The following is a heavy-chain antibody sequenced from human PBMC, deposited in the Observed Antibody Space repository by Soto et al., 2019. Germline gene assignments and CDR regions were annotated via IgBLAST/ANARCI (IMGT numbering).Heavy chain of an antibody. V-gene: IGHV1-8*01. D-gene: IGHD5-12*01. J-gene: IGHJ4*02. CDR2: MNPNSGNT. CDR3: ARGRDRRLQFVCLY. Sequence: GASVKVSCKASGYTFTSYDINWVRQATGQGLEWMGWMNPNSGNTGYAQKFQGRVTMTRNTSISTAYMELSSLRSEDTAVYYCARGRDRRLQFVCLYWGKXXXVTVSS. CDR1: GYTFTSYD.